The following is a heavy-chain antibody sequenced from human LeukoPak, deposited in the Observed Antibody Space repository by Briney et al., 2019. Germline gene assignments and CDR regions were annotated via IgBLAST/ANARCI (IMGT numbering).Heavy chain of an antibody. CDR2: ISSSSSYI. Sequence: PGGSLRLSCTASGFTFGDYAMSWFRQAPGKGLEWVSSISSSSSYIYYADSVKGRFTISRDNAKNSLYLQMNSLRAEDTAVYYCARDWSGYSYGPYFDYWGQGTLVTVSS. CDR3: ARDWSGYSYGPYFDY. CDR1: GFTFGDYA. J-gene: IGHJ4*02. V-gene: IGHV3-21*01. D-gene: IGHD5-18*01.